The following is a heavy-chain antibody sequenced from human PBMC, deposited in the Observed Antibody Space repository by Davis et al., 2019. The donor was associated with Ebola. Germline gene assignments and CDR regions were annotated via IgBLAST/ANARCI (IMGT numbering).Heavy chain of an antibody. V-gene: IGHV3-23*01. CDR1: GFTFSTYA. D-gene: IGHD5-24*01. CDR3: AKVVRLQWDSDAFDI. J-gene: IGHJ3*02. CDR2: ISSSGDST. Sequence: PGGSLRLSCAASGFTFSTYAMSWVRQAPGKGLEWVSTISSSGDSTYYADSVKGRFTISRDNSKNTLYLQMNSLRAEDTAVYYCAKVVRLQWDSDAFDIWGQGTMVTVSS.